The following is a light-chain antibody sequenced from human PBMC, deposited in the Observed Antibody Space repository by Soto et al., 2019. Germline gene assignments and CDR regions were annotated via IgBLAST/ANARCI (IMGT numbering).Light chain of an antibody. V-gene: IGKV3-11*01. CDR3: QQRSNWPWT. CDR1: QSLSSY. CDR2: DTS. J-gene: IGKJ1*01. Sequence: EIVLTQSTATVPLSRGERASLSCRASQSLSSYLAWYRQKPGQAPRLLIYDTSNRATGIPARFSGSGSGTDFTLTISSLEPEDFAVYYCQQRSNWPWTFGQGTKVDIK.